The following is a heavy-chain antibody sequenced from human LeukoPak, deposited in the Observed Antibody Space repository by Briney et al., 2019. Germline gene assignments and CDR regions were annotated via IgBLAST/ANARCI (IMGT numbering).Heavy chain of an antibody. V-gene: IGHV3-23*01. Sequence: GGSLRLSCAASGFTFSSYAMSWVRQAPGKGLEWVSAISGSGGSTYYADSVKGRFTISRDNSKNTLYLQMNSLRAEDTAVYYCAKATDYYYYYDGMDVGGQGTRVTVSS. CDR3: AKATDYYYYYDGMDV. CDR1: GFTFSSYA. J-gene: IGHJ6*02. CDR2: ISGSGGST.